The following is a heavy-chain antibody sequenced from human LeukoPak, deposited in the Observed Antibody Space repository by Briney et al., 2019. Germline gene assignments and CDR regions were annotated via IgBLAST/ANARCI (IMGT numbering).Heavy chain of an antibody. V-gene: IGHV3-64*01. CDR3: AREGTAIPFDY. Sequence: GGSLRLSCEASGFTFSSYTIHWVRQAPGKGLEYVSTISSYGGSTYYANSVKGRFTISRDNSKNMVYLQMGSLRVEDMAVYYCAREGTAIPFDYWGQGTLVTVSS. D-gene: IGHD2-21*02. CDR2: ISSYGGST. CDR1: GFTFSSYT. J-gene: IGHJ4*02.